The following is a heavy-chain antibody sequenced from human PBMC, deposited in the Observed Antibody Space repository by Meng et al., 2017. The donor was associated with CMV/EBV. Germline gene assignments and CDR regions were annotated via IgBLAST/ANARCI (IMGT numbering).Heavy chain of an antibody. J-gene: IGHJ4*02. Sequence: TVSGGSVSSGSYYWSWIRQPPGKGLEWIGYIYYSGSTNYNPSLKIRVTISVDTSKNQFSLKLSSVTAADTAVYYCARVVLGTGGFDYWGQGTLVTVSS. V-gene: IGHV4-61*01. CDR3: ARVVLGTGGFDY. CDR1: GGSVSSGSYY. D-gene: IGHD7-27*01. CDR2: IYYSGST.